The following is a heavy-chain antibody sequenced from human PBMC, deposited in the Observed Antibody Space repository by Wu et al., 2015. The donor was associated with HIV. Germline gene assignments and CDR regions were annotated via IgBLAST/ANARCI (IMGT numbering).Heavy chain of an antibody. J-gene: IGHJ2*01. Sequence: QVQLVQSGAEVKKPGSSVKVSCTASGGTFSSYAISWVRQAPGQGLEWMGGIIPIFGTANYAQKFQGRVTITTDESTSTAYMELSSLRSEDTAVYYCARGLGGATTFAWYFDLWGRGTLVTVSS. V-gene: IGHV1-69*05. D-gene: IGHD1-26*01. CDR3: ARGLGGATTFAWYFDL. CDR1: GGTFSSYA. CDR2: IIPIFGTA.